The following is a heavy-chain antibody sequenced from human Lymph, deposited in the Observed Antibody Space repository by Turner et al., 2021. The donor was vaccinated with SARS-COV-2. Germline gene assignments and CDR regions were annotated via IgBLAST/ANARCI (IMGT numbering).Heavy chain of an antibody. CDR2: IYSGGTT. J-gene: IGHJ6*02. D-gene: IGHD6-13*01. Sequence: EVQLVETGGGLPQPGGSLRLSCAASGIIVSRNYMNWVRQAPGKGLEWVSVIYSGGTTYYADSVKGRFTISRDNSKNTLYLQMNSLRVEDTAVYYCARDLGTYGMDVWGQGTTVTVSS. CDR3: ARDLGTYGMDV. V-gene: IGHV3-53*02. CDR1: GIIVSRNY.